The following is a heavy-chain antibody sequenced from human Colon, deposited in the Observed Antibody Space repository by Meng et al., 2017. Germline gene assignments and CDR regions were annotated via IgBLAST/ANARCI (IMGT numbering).Heavy chain of an antibody. D-gene: IGHD5-12*01. CDR2: INGDGDNT. V-gene: IGHV3-74*01. J-gene: IGHJ4*02. Sequence: VHRVQSGGELVQPGGSLILSCTASEFNLIGYWMHWVRQAPGKGLVWVSRINGDGDNTIYADSVKGRFTISRDDAKNTVYLQMNSLRVEDTAVYYCVRTRQGYHYDYWGQGTLVTVSS. CDR3: VRTRQGYHYDY. CDR1: EFNLIGYW.